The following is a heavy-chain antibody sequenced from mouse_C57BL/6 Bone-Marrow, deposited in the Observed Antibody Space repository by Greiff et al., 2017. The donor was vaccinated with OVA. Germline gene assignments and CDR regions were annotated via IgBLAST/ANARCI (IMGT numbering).Heavy chain of an antibody. CDR3: AVITRYYAMDY. Sequence: QVQLQQSGAELMKPGASVKISCKASGYSFTSYYIHWVKQRPGQGLEWIGWIYPGSGNTKYNEKFKGKATLTADTSSSTAYMQLSSLTSEDSAVYYCAVITRYYAMDYWGQGTSVTVSS. CDR2: IYPGSGNT. D-gene: IGHD1-1*01. V-gene: IGHV1-66*01. CDR1: GYSFTSYY. J-gene: IGHJ4*01.